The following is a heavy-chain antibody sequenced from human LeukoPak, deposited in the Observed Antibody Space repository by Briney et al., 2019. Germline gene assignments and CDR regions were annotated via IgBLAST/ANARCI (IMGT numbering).Heavy chain of an antibody. J-gene: IGHJ3*02. Sequence: PGGSLRLSCAASGFTVSSNYMSWVRQAPGKGLEWVSVIYSGGSTYYADSVKGRFTISRDNSKNTLYLQMNSLRAEDTAVYYCARDSSAVDDAFDIWGQGTMVTVSS. CDR3: ARDSSAVDDAFDI. V-gene: IGHV3-53*01. D-gene: IGHD6-19*01. CDR2: IYSGGST. CDR1: GFTVSSNY.